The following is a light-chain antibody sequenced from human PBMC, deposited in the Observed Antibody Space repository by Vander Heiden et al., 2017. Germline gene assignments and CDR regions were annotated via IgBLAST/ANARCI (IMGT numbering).Light chain of an antibody. CDR1: SSNIGSNT. CDR3: AAWDDSLNGYV. Sequence: QSVLTQPPSAFGTPGQRVTISCSGRSSNIGSNTVNWYQQLPGTAPKLLIYSNNQRPSGVPDRFSGSKSGTSASLAISGLRSEDEADYYCAAWDDSLNGYVFGAGTKVTVL. V-gene: IGLV1-44*01. CDR2: SNN. J-gene: IGLJ1*01.